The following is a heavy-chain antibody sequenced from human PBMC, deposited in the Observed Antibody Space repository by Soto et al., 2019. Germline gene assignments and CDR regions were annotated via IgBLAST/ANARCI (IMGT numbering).Heavy chain of an antibody. J-gene: IGHJ4*02. CDR3: AKEGPITNWYFDY. V-gene: IGHV3-30*18. CDR2: ISDAGNVA. D-gene: IGHD1-1*01. CDR1: GFTFSNYG. Sequence: QVQLVESGGGVVQPGRSLRLSCAASGFTFSNYGMHWVRQAPGKGLEWVRVISDAGNVAYYADSVKDRFTISRDNSKNTLYLQMNSLRTEVTAMYYCAKEGPITNWYFDYWGQGTLVTVSS.